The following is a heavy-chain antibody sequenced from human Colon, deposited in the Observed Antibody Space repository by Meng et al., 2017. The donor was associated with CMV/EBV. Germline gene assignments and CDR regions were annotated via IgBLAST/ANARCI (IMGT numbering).Heavy chain of an antibody. D-gene: IGHD6-6*01. CDR3: AILTVAAPFDY. CDR1: GYSVSDKY. V-gene: IGHV1-2*02. J-gene: IGHJ4*02. Sequence: ASVKVSCKASGYSVSDKYLHWVRQAPGQGLEWMGWIKPHSDVTNYAKRFQGRVSITRDTSINTAYMELSSLTSDDTAVYYCAILTVAAPFDYWGQGTLVTVSS. CDR2: IKPHSDVT.